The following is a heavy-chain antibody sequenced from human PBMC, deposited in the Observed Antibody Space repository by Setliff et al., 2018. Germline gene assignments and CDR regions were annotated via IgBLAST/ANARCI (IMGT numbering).Heavy chain of an antibody. V-gene: IGHV4-34*01. CDR1: GGSFSGYY. Sequence: SETLSLTCAVYGGSFSGYYWSWIRQPPGKGLEWIGEINHSGSTNYNQSLKSRGTLSVDTSKNQFSLQLTSVTAADTAIYYCARGGGSVLPNYYYFNYMDVWGNGTTVTVSS. CDR2: INHSGST. CDR3: ARGGGSVLPNYYYFNYMDV. J-gene: IGHJ6*03. D-gene: IGHD2-15*01.